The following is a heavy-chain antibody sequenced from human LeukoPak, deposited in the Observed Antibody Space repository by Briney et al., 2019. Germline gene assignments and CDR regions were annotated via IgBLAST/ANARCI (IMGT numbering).Heavy chain of an antibody. J-gene: IGHJ4*02. D-gene: IGHD6-19*01. Sequence: GGSLRLSCVASGFTFSSYWVTWVRQAPGKGLEWLANIKEDGSIQYYLDSVRGRFTISRDKAKTSVYLQLNSLRADDTAVYYCARDVWTGVAVSDYWGQGTLVTVSP. V-gene: IGHV3-7*01. CDR3: ARDVWTGVAVSDY. CDR1: GFTFSSYW. CDR2: IKEDGSIQ.